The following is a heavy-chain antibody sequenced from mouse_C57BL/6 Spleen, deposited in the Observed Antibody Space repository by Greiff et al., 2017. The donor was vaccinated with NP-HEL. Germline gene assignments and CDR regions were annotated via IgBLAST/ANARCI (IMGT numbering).Heavy chain of an antibody. CDR3: VRHSNYGAMDY. V-gene: IGHV10-1*01. CDR1: GFSFNTYA. D-gene: IGHD2-5*01. J-gene: IGHJ4*01. CDR2: IRSKSNNYAT. Sequence: GGGLVQPKGSLKLSCAASGFSFNTYAMNWVRQAPGKGLEWVARIRSKSNNYATYYADSVKDRFTISRDDSESMLYLQMNNLKTEDTAMYYCVRHSNYGAMDYWGQGTSVTVSS.